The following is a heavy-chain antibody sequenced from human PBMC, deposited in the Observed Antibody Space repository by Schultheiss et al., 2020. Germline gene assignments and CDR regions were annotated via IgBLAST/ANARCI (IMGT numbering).Heavy chain of an antibody. D-gene: IGHD6-13*01. CDR1: GYTLTELS. V-gene: IGHV1-24*01. CDR3: ARGGCIAAAAAHYYGMDV. Sequence: ASVKVSCKVSGYTLTELSMHWVRQAPGKGLEWMGGFDPEDGETIYAQKFQGRVTMTTDTSTSTAYMELRSLRSDDTAVYYCARGGCIAAAAAHYYGMDVWGQGTTVTVSS. CDR2: FDPEDGET. J-gene: IGHJ6*02.